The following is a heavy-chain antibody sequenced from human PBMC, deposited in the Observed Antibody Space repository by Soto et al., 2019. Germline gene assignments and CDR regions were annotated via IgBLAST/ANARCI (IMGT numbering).Heavy chain of an antibody. CDR3: ARNRHCSSTSCYTSLDY. J-gene: IGHJ4*02. D-gene: IGHD2-2*02. CDR1: GYTFTSYG. Sequence: APVKVSCKASGYTFTSYGISWVRQAPGQGLEWMGWISAYNGNTNYAQKIQGRVTMTTDTSTSTAYMELRSLRSDDTAVYYCARNRHCSSTSCYTSLDYWGQGTLVTVSS. V-gene: IGHV1-18*01. CDR2: ISAYNGNT.